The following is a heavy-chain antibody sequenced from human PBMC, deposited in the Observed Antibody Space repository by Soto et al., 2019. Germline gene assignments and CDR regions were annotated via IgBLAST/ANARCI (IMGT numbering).Heavy chain of an antibody. J-gene: IGHJ6*02. V-gene: IGHV3-23*01. D-gene: IGHD2-15*01. Sequence: GGSLRLSCAASGFTFSSYAMSWVRQAPGKGLEWVSAISGSGGSTYYADSVKGRFTISRDNSKNTLYLQMNSLRAEDTAVYYCAKTLYCSGGSCYSNYYYYGMDVWGQGTTVTVSS. CDR3: AKTLYCSGGSCYSNYYYYGMDV. CDR2: ISGSGGST. CDR1: GFTFSSYA.